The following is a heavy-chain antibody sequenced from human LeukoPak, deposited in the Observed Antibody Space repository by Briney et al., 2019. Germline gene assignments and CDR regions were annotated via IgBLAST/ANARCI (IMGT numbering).Heavy chain of an antibody. V-gene: IGHV3-23*01. CDR1: GFTFTSFA. CDR2: ISRSGVAT. Sequence: PGGSLRLSCAASGFTFTSFAMSWVRQAPGKGLEWVSTISRSGVATYYANSVKGRFTIPRDNSKNTVYLQMNSLRAEDTAIYYCAKHSHDGSAPYYEVQLDYWGQGTLVTVSS. J-gene: IGHJ4*02. D-gene: IGHD3-22*01. CDR3: AKHSHDGSAPYYEVQLDY.